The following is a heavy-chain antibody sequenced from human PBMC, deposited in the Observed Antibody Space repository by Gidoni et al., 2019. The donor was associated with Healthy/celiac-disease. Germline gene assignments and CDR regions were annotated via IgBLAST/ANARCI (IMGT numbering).Heavy chain of an antibody. CDR2: INAGNGNT. Sequence: TSYAMHWVRQAPGQRLEWMGWINAGNGNTKYSQKFQGRVTITRDTSASTAYMELSSLRSEDTAVYYCAGVGDYVWGSYRPPFDYWGQGTLVTVSS. J-gene: IGHJ4*02. CDR1: TSYA. CDR3: AGVGDYVWGSYRPPFDY. D-gene: IGHD3-16*02. V-gene: IGHV1-3*01.